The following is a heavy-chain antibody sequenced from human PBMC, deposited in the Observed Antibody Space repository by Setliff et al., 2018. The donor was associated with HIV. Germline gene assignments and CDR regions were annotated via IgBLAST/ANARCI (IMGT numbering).Heavy chain of an antibody. Sequence: PSETLSLTCAVSGGSISSNKWWSWVRQPPGKGLEWIGTIHHSGSTYYSPSLKSRLSMSVDTSKNQFSLKLTSVTAADTAVYYCARDGRDVHYWGQGTLVTVSS. CDR1: GGSISSNKW. CDR2: IHHSGST. V-gene: IGHV4-4*02. J-gene: IGHJ4*02. CDR3: ARDGRDVHY.